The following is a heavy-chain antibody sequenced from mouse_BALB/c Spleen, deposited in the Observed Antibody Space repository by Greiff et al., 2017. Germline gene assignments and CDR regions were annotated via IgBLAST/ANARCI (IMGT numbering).Heavy chain of an antibody. CDR2: INPYNGGT. CDR3: APSTMTDYYAMDY. D-gene: IGHD2-4*01. J-gene: IGHJ4*01. CDR1: GYSFTGYT. Sequence: VQLQHSGPELVKPGASMKISCKASGYSFTGYTMNWVKQSHGKNLEWIGLINPYNGGTSYNQKFKGKATLTVDKSSSTAYMELLSLTSEDSAVYYCAPSTMTDYYAMDYWGQGTSVTVSS. V-gene: IGHV1-26*01.